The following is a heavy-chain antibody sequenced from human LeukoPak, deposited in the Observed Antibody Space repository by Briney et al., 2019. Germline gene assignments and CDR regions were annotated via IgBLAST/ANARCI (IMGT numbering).Heavy chain of an antibody. Sequence: GSLRLSCAASGFTFSSYSMNWVRQPPGKGLEWIGEINHSGSTNYNPSLKSRVTISVDTSKNQFSLKLSSVTAADTAVYYCARVVTGSSGWYAPVFDYWGQGTLVTVSS. CDR3: ARVVTGSSGWYAPVFDY. J-gene: IGHJ4*02. D-gene: IGHD6-19*01. CDR2: INHSGST. V-gene: IGHV4-34*01. CDR1: GFTFSSYS.